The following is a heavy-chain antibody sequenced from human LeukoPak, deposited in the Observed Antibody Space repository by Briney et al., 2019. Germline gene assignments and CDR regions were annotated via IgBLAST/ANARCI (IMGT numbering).Heavy chain of an antibody. J-gene: IGHJ4*02. D-gene: IGHD3-9*01. CDR3: TRDFTYYDILTGYYMEYYFDY. CDR1: GFTFGDYA. Sequence: PGGSLRLSCTASGFTFGDYAMSWVRQAPGKGLEWVGFIRSKAYGGTTEYAASVKGRFTISRDDSKSIAYLQMNSLKTEDTAVYYCTRDFTYYDILTGYYMEYYFDYWGQGTLVTVSS. V-gene: IGHV3-49*04. CDR2: IRSKAYGGTT.